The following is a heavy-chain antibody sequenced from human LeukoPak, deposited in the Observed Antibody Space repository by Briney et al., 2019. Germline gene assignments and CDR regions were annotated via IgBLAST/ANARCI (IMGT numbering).Heavy chain of an antibody. CDR3: ARGGGSGRDYDY. Sequence: GGPLRLSCAASGFTFSSYSMNWVRQAPGKGLEWVSSISSSSSYIYYADSVKGRFTISRDNAKNSLYLQMNSLRAEDTAVYYCARGGGSGRDYDYWGQGTLVTVSS. D-gene: IGHD3-10*01. CDR1: GFTFSSYS. J-gene: IGHJ4*02. V-gene: IGHV3-21*01. CDR2: ISSSSSYI.